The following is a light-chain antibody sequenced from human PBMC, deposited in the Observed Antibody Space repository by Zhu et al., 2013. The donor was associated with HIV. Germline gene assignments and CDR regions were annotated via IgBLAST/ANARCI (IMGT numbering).Light chain of an antibody. CDR2: LGS. J-gene: IGKJ2*01. CDR3: MQALQSPYT. V-gene: IGKV2-28*01. CDR1: QSLLYSNAYNY. Sequence: DIVMTQSPLSLPVTPGEPASISCRSSQSLLYSNAYNYLDWYLQKPGQSPQLLIYLGSNRASGVPDRFSGSGSGTDFTLKISRVEAEDVGVYYCMQALQSPYTFGQGTKLEIK.